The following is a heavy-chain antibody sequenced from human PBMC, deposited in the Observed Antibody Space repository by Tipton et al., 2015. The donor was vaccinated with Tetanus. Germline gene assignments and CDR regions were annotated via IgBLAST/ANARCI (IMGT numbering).Heavy chain of an antibody. CDR2: MTPKNGDT. Sequence: QLVQSGPEVKKPGASVKVSCKASGYSFTGYDINWVRQATGQGLEWMGWMTPKNGDTGYAQNFQGRLTMTRNTSISTAYMELRSLSFEDTAVYYCARLHDITGMPWGQGTLVTVSP. CDR3: ARLHDITGMP. D-gene: IGHD1-1*01. CDR1: GYSFTGYD. V-gene: IGHV1-8*02. J-gene: IGHJ1*01.